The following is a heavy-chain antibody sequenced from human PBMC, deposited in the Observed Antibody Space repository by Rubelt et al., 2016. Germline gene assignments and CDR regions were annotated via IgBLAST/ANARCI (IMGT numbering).Heavy chain of an antibody. V-gene: IGHV4-59*01. CDR2: IYYSGST. Sequence: WLTCTVSGGSISSYYWSWIRQPPGKGLEWLGYIYYSGSTNYNPSLKSRVTISVDTSKNQFSLKLSSVTAADTAVYYCARDDSLSAFDKWGQGTLVSVSS. CDR1: GGSISSYY. J-gene: IGHJ3*02. D-gene: IGHD2-21*01. CDR3: ARDDSLSAFDK.